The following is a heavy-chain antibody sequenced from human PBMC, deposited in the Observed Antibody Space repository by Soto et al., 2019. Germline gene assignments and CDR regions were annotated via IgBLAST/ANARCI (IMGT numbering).Heavy chain of an antibody. Sequence: QVQLQESGPGLVIPSETLSLTCAVSNVSITTGGFFWTWIRQFPGKGLEWIGHIYYSGSTYYNPSLRSRLTISADTSQNQFSLRLNSVTAADTAVYYCARGKGWRHIGKGTYNGLDYWGQGTLVTVSP. V-gene: IGHV4-31*11. J-gene: IGHJ4*02. D-gene: IGHD2-21*01. CDR2: IYYSGST. CDR1: NVSITTGGFF. CDR3: ARGKGWRHIGKGTYNGLDY.